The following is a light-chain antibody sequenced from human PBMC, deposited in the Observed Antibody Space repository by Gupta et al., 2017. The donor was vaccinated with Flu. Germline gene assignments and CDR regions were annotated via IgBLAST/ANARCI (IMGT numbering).Light chain of an antibody. J-gene: IGLJ1*01. Sequence: ITISCTGTSSDVVGSNYVSWYQQHPGKAPKLMIYEVSNRPSGVSNRFSGSKSGNTASLTISGLQAEDEADYYCSSYTSSSTLCVFGTGTKVTVL. CDR1: SSDVVGSNY. V-gene: IGLV2-14*01. CDR2: EVS. CDR3: SSYTSSSTLCV.